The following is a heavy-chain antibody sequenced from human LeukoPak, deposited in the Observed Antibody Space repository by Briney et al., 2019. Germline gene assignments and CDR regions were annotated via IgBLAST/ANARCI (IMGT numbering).Heavy chain of an antibody. J-gene: IGHJ5*02. CDR2: MNPNSGNT. D-gene: IGHD3-10*01. CDR3: ARVAMVRGGFNWFDP. CDR1: GYTFTSYD. Sequence: ASVRVSCKASGYTFTSYDINWVRQATGQGLEWMGWMNPNSGNTGYAQKFQGRATMTRNTSISTAYMELSSLRSEDTAVYYCARVAMVRGGFNWFDPWGQGTLVTVSS. V-gene: IGHV1-8*01.